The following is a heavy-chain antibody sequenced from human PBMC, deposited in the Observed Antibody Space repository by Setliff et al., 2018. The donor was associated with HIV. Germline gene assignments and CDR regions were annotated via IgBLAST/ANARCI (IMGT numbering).Heavy chain of an antibody. J-gene: IGHJ3*02. CDR3: ATLWSQGGYSYGSDAFDI. CDR1: GYTFTSYD. V-gene: IGHV1-18*01. Sequence: GASVKVSCKASGYTFTSYDISWVRQAPGQGLEWMGWISAYNGNTNYAQKLQGRVTMTADTSTDTAYMELSSLRSEDTAVYYCATLWSQGGYSYGSDAFDIWGQGTMVTVSS. D-gene: IGHD5-18*01. CDR2: ISAYNGNT.